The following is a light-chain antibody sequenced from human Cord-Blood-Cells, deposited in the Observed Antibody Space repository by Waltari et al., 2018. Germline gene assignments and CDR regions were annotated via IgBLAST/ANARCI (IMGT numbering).Light chain of an antibody. CDR2: AAS. Sequence: DIQRTQSPSLLFAHAGDRATITCRARQGIRNDLGCNKQKPGKAPKRLIYAASSLQSGVPSRFSGSGSGTEFTLTISSLQPEDFATYYCLQHNSYPWTFGQGTKVEIK. V-gene: IGKV1-17*01. CDR3: LQHNSYPWT. CDR1: QGIRND. J-gene: IGKJ1*01.